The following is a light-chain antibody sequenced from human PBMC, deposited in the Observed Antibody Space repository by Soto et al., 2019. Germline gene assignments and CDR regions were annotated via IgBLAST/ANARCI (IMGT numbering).Light chain of an antibody. CDR1: SSDVGTYNY. CDR3: SSFTTSYFYV. V-gene: IGLV2-14*01. Sequence: QSVLTQPASVSGSPGQSITISCTGTSSDVGTYNYVSWYQHHPGKAPKLMIYEVTNRPSGVSNRFSASKSAYTASLTISGLQAEDEATYFCSSFTTSYFYVFGPGTKVTVL. CDR2: EVT. J-gene: IGLJ1*01.